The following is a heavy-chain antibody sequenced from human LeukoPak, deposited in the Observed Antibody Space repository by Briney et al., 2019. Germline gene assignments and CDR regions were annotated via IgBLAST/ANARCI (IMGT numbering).Heavy chain of an antibody. V-gene: IGHV4-4*09. CDR1: GGSISSYY. CDR2: FYTSGST. CDR3: ARVHSGLRLNYYYYMDV. J-gene: IGHJ6*03. D-gene: IGHD3-16*01. Sequence: SETLSLTCTVSGGSISSYYWSWIRQPPGKGLEWIGYFYTSGSTNYNPSLKSRVTISVDTSKNQLYLKLSSVTAADTAVYYCARVHSGLRLNYYYYMDVWGKGTTVTVS.